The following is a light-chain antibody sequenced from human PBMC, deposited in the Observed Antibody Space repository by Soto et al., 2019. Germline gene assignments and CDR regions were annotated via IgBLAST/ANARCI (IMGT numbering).Light chain of an antibody. Sequence: EIVLTQSPGTLSLSPGERATLSCRASQSVSSSYLAWYQQKPGQAPRLLIYGASSRATGIPDRFSGSGSGTVLSLTISRLEPEDGAVYYCQQYGSFYTFGQGTKLEIK. CDR1: QSVSSSY. J-gene: IGKJ2*01. V-gene: IGKV3-20*01. CDR2: GAS. CDR3: QQYGSFYT.